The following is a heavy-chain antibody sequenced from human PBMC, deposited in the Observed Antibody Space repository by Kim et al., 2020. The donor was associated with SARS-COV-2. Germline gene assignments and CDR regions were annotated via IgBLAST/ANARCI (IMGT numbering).Heavy chain of an antibody. CDR1: GGSFSGYY. J-gene: IGHJ4*02. V-gene: IGHV4-34*01. Sequence: SETLSLTCAVYGGSFSGYYWSWIRQPPWKGLEWIGEINHSGSTNYNTSLKSRVTISVDTSKNQFSLKLSSVNAADTAVYYCACGLRDRKRYRTNDYSGQG. CDR2: INHSGST. D-gene: IGHD4-17*01. CDR3: ACGLRDRKRYRTNDY.